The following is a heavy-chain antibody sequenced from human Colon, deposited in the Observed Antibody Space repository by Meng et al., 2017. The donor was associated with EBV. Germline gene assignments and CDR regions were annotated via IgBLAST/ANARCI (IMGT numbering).Heavy chain of an antibody. V-gene: IGHV1-69*01. Sequence: QVQLVQSGAEVKKPGSLVKVSCKASGGTFSNDGINWVRQTPGQGLEWMGGIISVFTTTNSAQKFQGRVTITADESTSTAYMELSSLTSADTAVYYCARVGGERCGNFSGYCESPFDNWGQGTLVTVAS. J-gene: IGHJ4*02. CDR2: IISVFTTT. CDR3: ARVGGERCGNFSGYCESPFDN. D-gene: IGHD3-22*01. CDR1: GGTFSNDG.